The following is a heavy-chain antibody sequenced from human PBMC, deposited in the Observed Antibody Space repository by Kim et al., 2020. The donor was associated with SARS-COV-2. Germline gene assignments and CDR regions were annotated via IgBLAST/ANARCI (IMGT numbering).Heavy chain of an antibody. J-gene: IGHJ6*02. CDR3: ARQVVLRYFDWSSDYYGMDV. CDR2: IYYSGST. CDR1: GGSISSSSYY. V-gene: IGHV4-39*01. D-gene: IGHD3-9*01. Sequence: ETLSLTCTVSGGSISSSSYYWGWIRQPPGKGLEWIGSIYYSGSTYYNPSLKSRVTISVDTSKNQFSLKLSSVTAADTAVYYCARQVVLRYFDWSSDYYGMDVWGQGTTVTVSS.